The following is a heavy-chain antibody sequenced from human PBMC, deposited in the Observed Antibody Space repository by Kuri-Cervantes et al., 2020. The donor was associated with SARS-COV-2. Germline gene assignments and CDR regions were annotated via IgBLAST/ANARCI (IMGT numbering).Heavy chain of an antibody. D-gene: IGHD6-13*01. CDR2: INPNSGGT. J-gene: IGHJ6*02. CDR3: ARDGGIAAADYYYYYGMDV. CDR1: GYTFTGYY. V-gene: IGHV1-2*04. Sequence: ASVKVSCKASGYTFTGYYMHWVRQAPGQGLEWMGWINPNSGGTNYAQKFQGWVTMTRDTSASTAYMELSSLRSEDTAVYYCARDGGIAAADYYYYYGMDVWGQGTTVTGSS.